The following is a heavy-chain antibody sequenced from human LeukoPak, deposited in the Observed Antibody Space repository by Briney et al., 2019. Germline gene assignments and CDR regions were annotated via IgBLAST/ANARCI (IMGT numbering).Heavy chain of an antibody. Sequence: PGGCLRLSCAASGFTFSGSALHWVRQASGKGLEWVGRIRSTANGYATAYAASVKGRFTISRDDSKNTAYLQMDSLKTEDTAVYYCTGNYYGSGSYADFDYWGQGTLVTVSS. CDR1: GFTFSGSA. CDR3: TGNYYGSGSYADFDY. J-gene: IGHJ4*02. CDR2: IRSTANGYAT. V-gene: IGHV3-73*01. D-gene: IGHD3-10*01.